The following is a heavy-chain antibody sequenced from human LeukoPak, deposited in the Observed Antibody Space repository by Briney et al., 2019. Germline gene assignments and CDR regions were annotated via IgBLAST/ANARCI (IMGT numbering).Heavy chain of an antibody. Sequence: PSETLSLTCTVSGGSISSGSYYWSWIRQPAGKGLEWIGRIYTSGSTNYNPSLKSRVTIPVDTSKNQFSLKLSSVTTADTAVYYCARDNYYDSSGYYYVQCWFDPWGQGTLVTVSS. D-gene: IGHD3-22*01. CDR1: GGSISSGSYY. CDR3: ARDNYYDSSGYYYVQCWFDP. CDR2: IYTSGST. V-gene: IGHV4-61*02. J-gene: IGHJ5*02.